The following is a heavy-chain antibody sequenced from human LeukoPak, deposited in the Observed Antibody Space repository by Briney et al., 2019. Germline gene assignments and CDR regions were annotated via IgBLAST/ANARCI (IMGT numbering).Heavy chain of an antibody. D-gene: IGHD3-9*01. J-gene: IGHJ6*03. Sequence: GGSLRLSCTASGFTFGDYAMSWVRQAPGKGLEWVGFIRSKAYGGTKEYAASVKGRFTISRDDSKSIAYLQMNSLKTEDTAVYYCTPYYDILTGWHYYYYMDVWGKGTTVTISS. CDR3: TPYYDILTGWHYYYYMDV. V-gene: IGHV3-49*04. CDR1: GFTFGDYA. CDR2: IRSKAYGGTK.